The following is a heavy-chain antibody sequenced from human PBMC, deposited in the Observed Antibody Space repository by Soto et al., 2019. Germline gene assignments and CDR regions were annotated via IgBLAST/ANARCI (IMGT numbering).Heavy chain of an antibody. J-gene: IGHJ4*02. CDR1: GFTFSSYW. CDR3: TRDHVDGYSGMDS. V-gene: IGHV3-74*01. CDR2: ISTDGSTT. D-gene: IGHD5-18*01. Sequence: EVQLVESGGGLVQPGGSLRLSCAASGFTFSSYWMDWVRQVPGEGLVWVSRISTDGSTTTYADSVKGRFTMSRDNAKHTLYLQMNSLSAEDTAVYYCTRDHVDGYSGMDSWGQGALVTVSS.